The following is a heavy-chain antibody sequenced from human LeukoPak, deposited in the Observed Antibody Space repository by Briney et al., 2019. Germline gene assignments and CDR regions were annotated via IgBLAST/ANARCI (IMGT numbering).Heavy chain of an antibody. D-gene: IGHD3-9*01. V-gene: IGHV3-30-3*01. Sequence: GGSLRLSCAASGFTFSSYAMHWVRQAPGKGLEWVAVISYDGSNKYYADSVKGRFTISRDNSKNTLYLQMNSLRAEDTAVYYCARDWTSISNTGRTYYYYGMDVWGQGTTVTVSS. J-gene: IGHJ6*02. CDR2: ISYDGSNK. CDR3: ARDWTSISNTGRTYYYYGMDV. CDR1: GFTFSSYA.